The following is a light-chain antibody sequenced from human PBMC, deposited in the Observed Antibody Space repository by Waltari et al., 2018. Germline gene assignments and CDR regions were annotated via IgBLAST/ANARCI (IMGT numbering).Light chain of an antibody. CDR3: CSYAYSNSLV. J-gene: IGLJ2*01. Sequence: QSALTQPASVSGSPGQSITISCTGSSSDVGSYDLVSWYQVHPGEAPKLMIHEVTKRPSGGSTRFSGSKSGNTASLRIAGLQAEDEADYYCCSYAYSNSLVFGGGTKLTVL. CDR1: SSDVGSYDL. V-gene: IGLV2-23*02. CDR2: EVT.